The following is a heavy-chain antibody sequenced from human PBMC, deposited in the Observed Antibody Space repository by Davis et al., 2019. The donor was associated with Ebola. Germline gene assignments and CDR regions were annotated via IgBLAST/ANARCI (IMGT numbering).Heavy chain of an antibody. J-gene: IGHJ4*02. Sequence: ASVKVSCKASGYTFTGYYMHWVRRAPGQGLEWMGWINPHNGNTHYAQNVQSRVTMTTDTSTSTAYMEVGSLKSDDTAVYYCARAQFPTTSDHWGQGTLVTVSS. CDR3: ARAQFPTTSDH. CDR2: INPHNGNT. D-gene: IGHD1-1*01. V-gene: IGHV1-18*04. CDR1: GYTFTGYY.